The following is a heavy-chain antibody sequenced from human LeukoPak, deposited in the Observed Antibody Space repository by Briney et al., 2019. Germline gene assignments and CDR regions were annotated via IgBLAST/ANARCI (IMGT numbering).Heavy chain of an antibody. Sequence: GGSLRLSCAASGFTVSSNYMSWVRQAPGKGLEWVSVIYSGGSTYYADSVKGRFTISRDNSKNTLYLQMNSLRAEDTAVYYRARDILPDSDYWGQGTLVTVSS. J-gene: IGHJ4*02. CDR3: ARDILPDSDY. CDR2: IYSGGST. V-gene: IGHV3-53*01. D-gene: IGHD3-9*01. CDR1: GFTVSSNY.